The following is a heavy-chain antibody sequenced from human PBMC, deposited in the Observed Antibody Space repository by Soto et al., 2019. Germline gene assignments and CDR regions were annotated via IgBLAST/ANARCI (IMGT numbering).Heavy chain of an antibody. J-gene: IGHJ4*02. CDR3: ARTRTMSWYPDY. Sequence: PSETLSLTCTVSGGSISSSSYYWGWIRQPPGKGLEWIGSIYYSGSTYYNPSLKGRVTISVDTSKNQFSLKLSSVTAADTAVYYCARTRTMSWYPDYWGQGTLVTVSS. D-gene: IGHD2-8*02. CDR2: IYYSGST. V-gene: IGHV4-39*01. CDR1: GGSISSSSYY.